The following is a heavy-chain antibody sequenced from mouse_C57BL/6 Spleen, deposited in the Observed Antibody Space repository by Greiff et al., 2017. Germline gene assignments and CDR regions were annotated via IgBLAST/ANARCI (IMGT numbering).Heavy chain of an antibody. CDR2: IDPNSGGT. Sequence: VQLQQSGAELVKPGASVKLSCKASGYTFTSYWMHWVKQRPGRGLEWIGRIDPNSGGTKYNEKFKSKATLTVDKPSSTAYMQLSSLTSEDSAVYYCARRINDYGSQGNYYAMDYWGQGTSVTVSS. V-gene: IGHV1-72*01. D-gene: IGHD1-1*01. CDR3: ARRINDYGSQGNYYAMDY. J-gene: IGHJ4*01. CDR1: GYTFTSYW.